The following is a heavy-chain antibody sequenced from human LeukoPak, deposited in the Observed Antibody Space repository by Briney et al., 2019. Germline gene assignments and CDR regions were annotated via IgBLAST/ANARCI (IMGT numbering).Heavy chain of an antibody. CDR1: GGSISSGGYS. D-gene: IGHD1-26*01. J-gene: IGHJ4*02. Sequence: TPSQTLSLTCAVSGGSISSGGYSWSWIRQPPGKGLEWIGYIYHSGSTYYNPSLKSRVTISVDRSKNQFSLKLSSVTAADTAVYYCARGAGATGPGGYWGQGTLVTVSS. V-gene: IGHV4-30-2*01. CDR3: ARGAGATGPGGY. CDR2: IYHSGST.